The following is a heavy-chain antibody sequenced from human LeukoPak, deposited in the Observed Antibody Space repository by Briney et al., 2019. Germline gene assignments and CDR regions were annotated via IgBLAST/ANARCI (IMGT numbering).Heavy chain of an antibody. J-gene: IGHJ4*02. CDR1: GFTFSSYS. CDR2: ISSSSSYI. V-gene: IGHV3-21*01. D-gene: IGHD6-19*01. Sequence: GGSLRLSCAASGFTFSSYSMNWVRQAPGRGLEWVSSISSSSSYIYYSDSVKGRFTISRDNAKNSLYLQMNSLRAEDTAVYYCARDRWQWLEGWDYWGQGTLVTVSS. CDR3: ARDRWQWLEGWDY.